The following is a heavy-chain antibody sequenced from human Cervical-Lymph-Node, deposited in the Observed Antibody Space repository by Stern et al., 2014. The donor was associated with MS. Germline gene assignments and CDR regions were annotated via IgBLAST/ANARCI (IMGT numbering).Heavy chain of an antibody. J-gene: IGHJ4*02. D-gene: IGHD1-14*01. CDR2: IYSDGST. CDR3: AECNRGYFDY. CDR1: GFTVSSNY. V-gene: IGHV3-53*01. Sequence: EEQLVESGGGLIQPGGSLRLSCAASGFTVSSNYMSWVRQAPGQGLEWVSLIYSDGSTYSADSVKCRFTISRDNAKNTLYLQMNSLRAEDTAVYYCAECNRGYFDYWGQGTLVTVSS.